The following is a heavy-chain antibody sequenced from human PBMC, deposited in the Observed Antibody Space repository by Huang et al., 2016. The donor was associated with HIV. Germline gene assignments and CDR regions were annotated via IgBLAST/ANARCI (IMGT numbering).Heavy chain of an antibody. V-gene: IGHV3-21*05. D-gene: IGHD5-18*01. CDR3: AREDYSYGYYYFDY. J-gene: IGHJ4*02. CDR2: ISSSSSYI. Sequence: EVQLVESGGGLVKPGGSLRLSCAASGFTFSSYSMNWVRQAPGKGLDWVSFISSSSSYIYYADSVKGRFTISRDNAKNSLYLQMNSLRAEDTAVYYCAREDYSYGYYYFDYWGQGTLVTVSS. CDR1: GFTFSSYS.